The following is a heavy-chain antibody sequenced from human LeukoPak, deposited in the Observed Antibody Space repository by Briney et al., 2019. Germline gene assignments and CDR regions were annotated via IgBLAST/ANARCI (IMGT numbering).Heavy chain of an antibody. J-gene: IGHJ4*02. CDR3: ARGVAPFYYFDY. V-gene: IGHV4-39*07. CDR1: GGSISSSRYY. Sequence: SETLSLTCTVSGGSISSSRYYWGWIRQPPGKGLEWIGSIYYSGSTYYNPSLKSRVTISVDTSKNQFSLKLSSVTAADTAVYYCARGVAPFYYFDYWGQGTLVTVSS. CDR2: IYYSGST. D-gene: IGHD2-15*01.